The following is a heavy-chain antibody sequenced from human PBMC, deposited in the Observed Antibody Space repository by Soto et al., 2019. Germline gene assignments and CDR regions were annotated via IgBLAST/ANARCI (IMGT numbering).Heavy chain of an antibody. Sequence: QVQLVESGGGVVQPGRSLRLSCAASGFTFSSYGMHWVRQAPGKGLEWVAVISYDGSNKYYADSVKGRFTISRDNSKNTLYLQMNSLRAEDTAVYYCAKEGLTYYDFWSGPLGWFDPWGQGTLVTVSS. CDR2: ISYDGSNK. V-gene: IGHV3-30*18. J-gene: IGHJ5*02. D-gene: IGHD3-3*01. CDR1: GFTFSSYG. CDR3: AKEGLTYYDFWSGPLGWFDP.